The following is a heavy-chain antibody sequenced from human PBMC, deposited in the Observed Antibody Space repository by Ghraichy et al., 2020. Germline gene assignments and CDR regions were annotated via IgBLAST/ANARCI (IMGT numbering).Heavy chain of an antibody. J-gene: IGHJ3*02. V-gene: IGHV3-23*01. Sequence: LSLTCAASGFSFSTFAMTWVRQAPGKGLEWVSVIGNTGDNTGYLDSVRGRFTVSRDNSKSTLYLQMNSLRAEDTAIYYCANDNDYWGNGIYSYDALDIWGQGTMVTVSA. CDR3: ANDNDYWGNGIYSYDALDI. CDR2: IGNTGDNT. D-gene: IGHD5-12*01. CDR1: GFSFSTFA.